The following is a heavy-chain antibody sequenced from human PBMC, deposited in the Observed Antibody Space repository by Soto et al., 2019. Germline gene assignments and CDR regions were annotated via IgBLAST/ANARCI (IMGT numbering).Heavy chain of an antibody. CDR3: ARGQSSLLLDC. CDR2: INHSGST. J-gene: IGHJ4*02. CDR1: GGSFSGYY. V-gene: IGHV4-34*01. D-gene: IGHD2-8*02. Sequence: QVQLQQWGAGLLKPSETLSLTCAVYGGSFSGYYWSWIRQPPGKGLEWIGEINHSGSTNYNPSPKRRVTISVDTSKNQFSLKLSSVTAADTAVYYCARGQSSLLLDCWGQGVLVTVSS.